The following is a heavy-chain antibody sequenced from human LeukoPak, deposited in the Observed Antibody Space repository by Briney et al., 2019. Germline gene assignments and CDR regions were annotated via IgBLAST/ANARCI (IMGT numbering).Heavy chain of an antibody. J-gene: IGHJ4*02. CDR1: GFTFSSYG. Sequence: GGSLRLSCAASGFTFSSYGMSWVRQAPGKGLEWVSAISGSGGSTYYADSVKGRFTISRDNAKNSLFLQMNGLRVEDTAVYYCSRGSSADYWGQGTLVTVSS. CDR3: SRGSSADY. CDR2: ISGSGGST. V-gene: IGHV3-23*01. D-gene: IGHD3-22*01.